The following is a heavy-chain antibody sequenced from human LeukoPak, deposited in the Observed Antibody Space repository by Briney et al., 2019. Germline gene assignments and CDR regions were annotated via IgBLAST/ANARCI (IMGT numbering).Heavy chain of an antibody. V-gene: IGHV4-4*07. CDR1: GGSINSYY. J-gene: IGHJ4*02. CDR3: SRGGNRYFDY. D-gene: IGHD2-15*01. CDR2: IDTSGSP. Sequence: PSETLSLTCTVSGGSINSYYWSWIRQPAGKGLEWIGRIDTSGSPNYNPSLRSRVTMSRDTSRNQFSLRLSSVTAADTAVYYCSRGGNRYFDYWGQGTLVTVSS.